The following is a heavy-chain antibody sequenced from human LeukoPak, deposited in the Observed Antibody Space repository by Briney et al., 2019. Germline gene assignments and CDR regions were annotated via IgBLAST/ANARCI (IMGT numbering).Heavy chain of an antibody. CDR1: GGSISSGGYY. V-gene: IGHV4-31*03. J-gene: IGHJ5*02. CDR2: IYYSGST. CDR3: ARDFIGSGYYWFDP. D-gene: IGHD3-22*01. Sequence: SETLSLTCTVSGGSISSGGYYWSWIRQHPGKGLEWIGYIYYSGSTYYNPSLKSRVTISVDTSKNQFSLKLSSVTAADTAVYYCARDFIGSGYYWFDPWGQGTLVTVSS.